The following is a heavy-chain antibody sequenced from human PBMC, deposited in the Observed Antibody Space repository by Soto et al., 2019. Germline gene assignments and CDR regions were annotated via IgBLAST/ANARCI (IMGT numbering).Heavy chain of an antibody. D-gene: IGHD5-12*01. CDR3: VRDLVTTIGDFDY. V-gene: IGHV1-2*02. CDR1: GYTFTGYY. Sequence: ASVKVSCKPSGYTFTGYYIHWVRQAPGQGLEWMGWINPNSGAANYAQKFQGRVTMTSDTSMSTAYVELARLRSDDTAVYYCVRDLVTTIGDFDYWGQGTLVTVST. J-gene: IGHJ4*02. CDR2: INPNSGAA.